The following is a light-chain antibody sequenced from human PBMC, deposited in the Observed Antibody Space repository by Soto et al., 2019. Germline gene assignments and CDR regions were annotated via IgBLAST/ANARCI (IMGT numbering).Light chain of an antibody. CDR2: GAS. J-gene: IGKJ1*01. V-gene: IGKV3-20*01. CDR3: QQYNNWWT. CDR1: QSVSSSY. Sequence: IGLTQSPCTLSVSPGERATLSCRASQSVSSSYLAWYQQKPGQAPRLLIYGASSRATGIPDRFSGSGSGTDFTLTISRLEPEDFAVYYCQQYNNWWTFGQGTKVDIK.